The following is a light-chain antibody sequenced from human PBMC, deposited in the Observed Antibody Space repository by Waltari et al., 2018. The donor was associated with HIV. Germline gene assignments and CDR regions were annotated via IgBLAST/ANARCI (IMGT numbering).Light chain of an antibody. V-gene: IGLV3-25*03. CDR2: KDS. J-gene: IGLJ3*02. CDR1: ALPKQY. CDR3: QSADSSGTYPRV. Sequence: SYELTQPPSVSVSPGPTARITCSGGALPKQYAYWYQQKPGQAPVLVIYKDSERPSGIPERFSGSSSGTTVTLTISGVQAEDEADYYCQSADSSGTYPRVFGGGTKLTVL.